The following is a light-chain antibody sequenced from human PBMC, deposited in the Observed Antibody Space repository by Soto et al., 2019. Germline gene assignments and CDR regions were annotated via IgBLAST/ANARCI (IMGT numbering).Light chain of an antibody. CDR3: QQYVSSPWA. Sequence: EIVLAQSPGTLSLSPGDRATLSCRASQSVTNSFLAWYQQKPGQAPRLLIYGASRRATGIPVRFTGSGSGTDFTLTISRLEPEDFAVYYCQQYVSSPWAFGQGTKVDIK. CDR1: QSVTNSF. CDR2: GAS. V-gene: IGKV3-20*01. J-gene: IGKJ1*01.